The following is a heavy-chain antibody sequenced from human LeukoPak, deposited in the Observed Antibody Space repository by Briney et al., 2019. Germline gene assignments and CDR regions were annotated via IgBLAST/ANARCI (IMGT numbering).Heavy chain of an antibody. CDR1: GYSFTSYW. V-gene: IGHV5-51*01. CDR3: ARSTKGDIVVVVAAAGAFDI. J-gene: IGHJ3*02. CDR2: IYPGDSDT. Sequence: GESLKISCKGSGYSFTSYWIGWVRQMPGKGLEWMGIIYPGDSDTRYSPSFQGQVTISADKSISTAYLQWSSLKASGTAMYYCARSTKGDIVVVVAAAGAFDIWGQGTMVTVSS. D-gene: IGHD2-15*01.